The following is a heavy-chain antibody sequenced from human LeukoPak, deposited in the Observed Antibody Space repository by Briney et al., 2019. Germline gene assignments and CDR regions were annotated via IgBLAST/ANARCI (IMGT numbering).Heavy chain of an antibody. CDR3: AREIDRDGYNRFFDY. D-gene: IGHD5-24*01. CDR1: GYTFTTYT. CDR2: INAGNGNT. Sequence: GASVKVSCKASGYTFTTYTMHWVRQAPGQRLEWMGWINAGNGNTKYSQKLQGRVTITRDTSASTAYTDLSSLRSEDTAVYYCAREIDRDGYNRFFDYWGQGTLVTVSS. V-gene: IGHV1-3*01. J-gene: IGHJ4*02.